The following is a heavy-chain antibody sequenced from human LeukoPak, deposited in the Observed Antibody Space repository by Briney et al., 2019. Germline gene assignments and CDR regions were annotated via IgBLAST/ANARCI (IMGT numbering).Heavy chain of an antibody. CDR3: ARVLRYCSGGNCYSGGLGYMDV. J-gene: IGHJ6*03. V-gene: IGHV3-48*04. Sequence: GGSLRLSCAAPDFTFSTYGMSWVRQAPGKGLEWVSSISRSGSTKYYADSVKGRFTISRDNAKNSLFLQMNSLRAEDTAVYYCARVLRYCSGGNCYSGGLGYMDVWGKGTTVTISS. CDR2: ISRSGSTK. D-gene: IGHD2-15*01. CDR1: DFTFSTYG.